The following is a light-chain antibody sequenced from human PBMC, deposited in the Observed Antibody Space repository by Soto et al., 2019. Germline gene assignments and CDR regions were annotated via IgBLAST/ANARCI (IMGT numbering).Light chain of an antibody. CDR1: SSNVGTYKL. V-gene: IGLV2-23*02. CDR2: EVN. CDR3: CSSGASPTDV. Sequence: QSALTQPASVAGSPGQSITISCTGTSSNVGTYKLVSWYQQHPGKAPKLMIFEVNKRPSGVSNRFSGSKSGNTASLTISGLKVEDEADYYCCSSGASPTDVFGTGTKLTVL. J-gene: IGLJ1*01.